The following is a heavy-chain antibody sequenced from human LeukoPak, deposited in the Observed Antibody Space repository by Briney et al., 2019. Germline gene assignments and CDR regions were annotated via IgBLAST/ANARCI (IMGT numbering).Heavy chain of an antibody. CDR3: ARDKHYYDSSNYV. CDR2: INWNGGTT. V-gene: IGHV3-20*04. D-gene: IGHD3-22*01. Sequence: GGSLILSCAASGFTFNDYGMSWVRQGPGKGLEWVSGINWNGGTTGYADSVRGRFTISRDNAKNSLYLQMNSLRAEDTALYYCARDKHYYDSSNYVWGQGTLVTVSS. CDR1: GFTFNDYG. J-gene: IGHJ4*02.